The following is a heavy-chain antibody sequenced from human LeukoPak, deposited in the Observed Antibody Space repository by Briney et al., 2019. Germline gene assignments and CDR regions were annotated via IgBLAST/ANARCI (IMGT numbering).Heavy chain of an antibody. D-gene: IGHD3-22*01. CDR1: GCTFSSYG. CDR2: ISYDGSNK. Sequence: GGSLRLSCAASGCTFSSYGKHWVRQAPGKGLKWVAVISYDGSNKYYADSVKGRFTISRDNSKNTLYLQMNSLRAEDTAVYYCAKGPSYYYDSSGLDYFDYWGQGTLVTVSS. J-gene: IGHJ4*02. CDR3: AKGPSYYYDSSGLDYFDY. V-gene: IGHV3-30*18.